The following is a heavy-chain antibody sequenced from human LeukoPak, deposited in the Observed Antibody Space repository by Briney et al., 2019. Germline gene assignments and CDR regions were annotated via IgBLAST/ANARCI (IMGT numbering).Heavy chain of an antibody. V-gene: IGHV3-23*01. J-gene: IGHJ4*02. CDR3: ARGGGNSYAPVDY. D-gene: IGHD5-18*01. CDR2: ISAGGGST. Sequence: GASLRLSCAASGFTFSSYAMSWVRQAPGKGLEWVSVISAGGGSTYYADSAKGRFTISRDNAKNTLFLQMNSLRAEDTAVYYCARGGGNSYAPVDYWGQGTLVTVSS. CDR1: GFTFSSYA.